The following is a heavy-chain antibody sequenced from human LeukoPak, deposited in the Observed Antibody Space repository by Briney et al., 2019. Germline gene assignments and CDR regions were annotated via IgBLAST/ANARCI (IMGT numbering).Heavy chain of an antibody. D-gene: IGHD3-16*02. CDR2: INPKSGGT. V-gene: IGHV1-2*02. CDR3: ARGVAETPVVIRVMRWFAP. CDR1: GYIFTGYN. Sequence: ASVTVSRKSSGYIFTGYNMHWVRQAPGQGLEWVGLINPKSGGTNYAYKFQGRVTITRDKSITTVYMDLTRMKSEDTAVYYCARGVAETPVVIRVMRWFAPGSQETLPTVYS. J-gene: IGHJ5*02.